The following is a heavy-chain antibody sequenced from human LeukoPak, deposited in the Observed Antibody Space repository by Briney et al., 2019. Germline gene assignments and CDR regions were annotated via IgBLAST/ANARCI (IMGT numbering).Heavy chain of an antibody. CDR2: ISYDGSNK. Sequence: PGGSLRLSCAASGFTFSSYAMHWVRQAPGKGLEWVAVISYDGSNKYYADSVKGRFTISRDNSKNTLYLQMNSLRAEDTAVYYCAGSGKYYYYGMDVWGQGTTVTVSS. CDR1: GFTFSSYA. CDR3: AGSGKYYYYGMDV. D-gene: IGHD3-10*01. V-gene: IGHV3-30-3*01. J-gene: IGHJ6*02.